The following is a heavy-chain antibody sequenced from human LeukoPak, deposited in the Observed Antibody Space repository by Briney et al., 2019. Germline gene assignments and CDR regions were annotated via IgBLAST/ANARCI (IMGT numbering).Heavy chain of an antibody. CDR1: GGSISSGGYS. CDR2: IYHIGST. CDR3: ATSTMVRGVILAFDI. Sequence: PSQTLSLTCAVSGGSISSGGYSWSWIRQPPGKGLEWLGYIYHIGSTYYNPSLKSRVTISVDRSKNQFSLKLSSVTAADTAVYYCATSTMVRGVILAFDIWGQGTMVTVSS. J-gene: IGHJ3*02. D-gene: IGHD3-10*01. V-gene: IGHV4-30-2*01.